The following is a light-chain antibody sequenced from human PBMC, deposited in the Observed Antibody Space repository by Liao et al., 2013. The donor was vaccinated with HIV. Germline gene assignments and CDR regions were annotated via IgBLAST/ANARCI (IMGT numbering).Light chain of an antibody. V-gene: IGLV3-1*01. Sequence: SYELTQPPSVSVSPGQTASITCSGDKLGDKYVCWYQQKPGQSPVLVMYQDNKRPSGIPERFSGSNSGNTATLTISGTQAMDEADYYCQAWDSSTEVFGGGTKLTVL. J-gene: IGLJ2*01. CDR1: KLGDKY. CDR2: QDN. CDR3: QAWDSSTEV.